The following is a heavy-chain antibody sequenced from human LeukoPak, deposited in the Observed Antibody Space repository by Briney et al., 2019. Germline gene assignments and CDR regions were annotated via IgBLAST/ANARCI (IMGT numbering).Heavy chain of an antibody. CDR1: GYSFTSYW. CDR3: ARSTDTAMVELDY. CDR2: IYPGDSDT. J-gene: IGHJ4*02. V-gene: IGHV5-51*01. Sequence: GESLKISCKGSGYSFTSYWIGWVRQMPGKGLAWMGIIYPGDSDTRYSPSFQGQVTISADKSISTAYLQWSSLKASDTAMYYCARSTDTAMVELDYWGQGTLVTVSS. D-gene: IGHD5-18*01.